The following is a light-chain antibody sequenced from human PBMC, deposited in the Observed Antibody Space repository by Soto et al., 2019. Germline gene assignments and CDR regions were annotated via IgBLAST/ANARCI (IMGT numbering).Light chain of an antibody. CDR1: QSINGN. CDR2: ATS. J-gene: IGKJ2*01. V-gene: IGKV3-15*01. Sequence: EIVMTQSPASLSVSPGERATLSCRASQSINGNLAWYQRKPGQAPRLLMYATSVRATGIPARFSGSGSGTEYTLTISSLQSEDFAVYYCQHFGNSQYTFGQGTKLEIK. CDR3: QHFGNSQYT.